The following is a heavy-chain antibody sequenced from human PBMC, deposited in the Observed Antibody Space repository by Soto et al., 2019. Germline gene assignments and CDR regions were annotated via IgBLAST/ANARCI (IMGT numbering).Heavy chain of an antibody. CDR2: ISGSGGST. J-gene: IGHJ4*02. Sequence: PGGSRRPSWAASGFTFSRYAMSWVRQAPGKGLEWVSAISGSGGSTYYADSVKGRFTISRDNSKNTLYLQMNSLRAEDTAVYYCAKVRFLDYWGQGTLVTVSS. V-gene: IGHV3-23*01. CDR3: AKVRFLDY. CDR1: GFTFSRYA. D-gene: IGHD4-17*01.